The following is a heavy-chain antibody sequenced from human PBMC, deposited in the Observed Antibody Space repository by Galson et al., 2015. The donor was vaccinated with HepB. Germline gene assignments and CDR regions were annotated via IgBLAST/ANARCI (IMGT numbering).Heavy chain of an antibody. CDR1: GFTFTSSA. D-gene: IGHD3-16*01. J-gene: IGHJ3*02. Sequence: SVKVSCKASGFTFTSSAMQWVRQARGQRFEWIGWIVVGSGNTNYAQKFQERVTITRDMSTSTAYMELSSLRSEDTAVYYCAAGAFGGLISLGGAFDIWGQGTMVTVSS. CDR2: IVVGSGNT. V-gene: IGHV1-58*02. CDR3: AAGAFGGLISLGGAFDI.